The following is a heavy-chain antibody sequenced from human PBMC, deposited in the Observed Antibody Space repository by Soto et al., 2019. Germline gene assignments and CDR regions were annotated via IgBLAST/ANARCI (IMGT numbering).Heavy chain of an antibody. D-gene: IGHD6-19*01. CDR1: GYSIFSYS. V-gene: IGHV5-51*01. CDR2: IYPCYSDT. Sequence: GSLKISCKGSGYSIFSYSVGWVCQMPGIGLEWMGIIYPCYSDTRYSPSFQCQVTITADKSINTAYLQWSSLKASDSAMYYCQREAEGYGMDVWGQGTTVTVSS. J-gene: IGHJ6*02. CDR3: QREAEGYGMDV.